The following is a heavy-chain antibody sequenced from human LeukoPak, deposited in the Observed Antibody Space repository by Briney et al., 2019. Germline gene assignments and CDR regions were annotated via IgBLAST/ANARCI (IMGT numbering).Heavy chain of an antibody. CDR3: AREGSMTARPFVSIDY. D-gene: IGHD6-6*01. J-gene: IGHJ4*02. CDR2: IHASGST. Sequence: PSETLSLTCTVSGGSISSGDYYWSWIRQPPGKGLEWIGRIHASGSTDYNPSLESRVTMSVDTSKSQFSLRLSSVTAADTAVYYCAREGSMTARPFVSIDYWGQGTLVTVSS. CDR1: GGSISSGDYY. V-gene: IGHV4-61*08.